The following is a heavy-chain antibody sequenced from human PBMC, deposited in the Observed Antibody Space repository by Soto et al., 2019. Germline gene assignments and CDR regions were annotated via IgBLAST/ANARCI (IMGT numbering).Heavy chain of an antibody. J-gene: IGHJ4*02. V-gene: IGHV3-23*01. CDR1: GFTFSDYA. D-gene: IGHD6-19*01. Sequence: VQLLESGGGLVQPGGSLKLSCAASGFTFSDYAMNWVRQAPGKGLEWDSDISGSGDSARYADSVKGRFTISRNNSKNTLYLQMNSLRVDDTAVYYCGKERRGSGWSVCYYWGQGTLVTVSS. CDR3: GKERRGSGWSVCYY. CDR2: ISGSGDSA.